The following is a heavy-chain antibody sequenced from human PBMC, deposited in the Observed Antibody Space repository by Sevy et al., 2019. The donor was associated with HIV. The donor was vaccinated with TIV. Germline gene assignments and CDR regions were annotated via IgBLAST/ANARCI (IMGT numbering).Heavy chain of an antibody. CDR1: GYTFTSYG. J-gene: IGHJ4*02. V-gene: IGHV1-18*01. Sequence: ASVKVSCKASGYTFTSYGISWVRQAPGQGLEWMGWISAYNGNTNYAQTLQGRVTMTTDTSTSTAYMELRSLRSDDTAVYYCARSWGTYSSSNDYYFDYWGQGTLVTVSS. CDR2: ISAYNGNT. CDR3: ARSWGTYSSSNDYYFDY. D-gene: IGHD6-6*01.